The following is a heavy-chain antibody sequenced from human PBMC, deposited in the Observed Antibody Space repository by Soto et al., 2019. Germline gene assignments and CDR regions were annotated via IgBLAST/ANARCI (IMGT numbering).Heavy chain of an antibody. CDR1: GYTFTSYA. D-gene: IGHD3-9*01. J-gene: IGHJ4*02. CDR2: INADNGNT. V-gene: IGHV1-3*01. CDR3: ARDYDILTGRLDY. Sequence: QVQLVQSGAEVKKPGASVKVSCKASGYTFTSYAMHWVLQAPGQRLEWMGWINADNGNTKHSQKFQGRVTITRDTSASTAYMELSSLRSEDTAVYYCARDYDILTGRLDYWGQGTLVTVSS.